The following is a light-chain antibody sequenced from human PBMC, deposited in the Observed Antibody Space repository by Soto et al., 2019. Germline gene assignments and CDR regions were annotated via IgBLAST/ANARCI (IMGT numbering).Light chain of an antibody. CDR1: TSNLGGNT. V-gene: IGLV1-44*01. Sequence: QPVLTQPPSVSGTPGHKVSISCSGSTSNLGGNTVNWYQQLPGTAPKLLIYTNNQRPSGVLDRFSGSKSGTSASLAISGLRSEDEADFYCAAWDDSLNAVVFGGGTKLTVL. CDR2: TNN. J-gene: IGLJ2*01. CDR3: AAWDDSLNAVV.